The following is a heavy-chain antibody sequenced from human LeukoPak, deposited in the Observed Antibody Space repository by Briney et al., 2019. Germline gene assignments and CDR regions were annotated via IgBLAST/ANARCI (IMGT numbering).Heavy chain of an antibody. D-gene: IGHD6-19*01. Sequence: PGGSLRLSCAASGFTFDAYAMHWVRQAPGKGLEWVSGISWNSDIIGYADSVKGRFTISRDNAKNSLYLQMNSLRAEDTALYYCAKVGGGEDSSGWFCFDNWGQGTLVTVSS. V-gene: IGHV3-9*01. J-gene: IGHJ4*02. CDR2: ISWNSDII. CDR3: AKVGGGEDSSGWFCFDN. CDR1: GFTFDAYA.